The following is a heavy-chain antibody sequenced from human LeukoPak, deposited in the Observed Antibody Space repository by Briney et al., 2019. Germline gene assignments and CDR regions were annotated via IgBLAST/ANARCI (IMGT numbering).Heavy chain of an antibody. CDR3: ARAVIAAAGRRDNWFDP. D-gene: IGHD6-13*01. J-gene: IGHJ5*02. CDR2: IYYSGST. V-gene: IGHV4-59*06. CDR1: GGSLSSYY. Sequence: SETLSLTCTVSGGSLSSYYWSWIRQHPGKGLEWIGYIYYSGSTYYNPSLKSRVTISVDTSKNQFSLKLSSVTAADTAVYYCARAVIAAAGRRDNWFDPWGQGTLVTVSS.